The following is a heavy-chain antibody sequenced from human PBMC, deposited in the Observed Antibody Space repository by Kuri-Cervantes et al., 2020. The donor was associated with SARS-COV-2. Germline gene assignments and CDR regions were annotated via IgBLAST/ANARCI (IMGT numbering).Heavy chain of an antibody. Sequence: GESLKISCAASGFTFSSYGMHWVRQAPGKGLEWVAFIRYDGSNKYYADSVKGRFTISRDNSKNTLYLQMNSLRAEDTAVYHCAGLYSSSWSYDYWGQGTLVTVSS. V-gene: IGHV3-30*02. CDR3: AGLYSSSWSYDY. J-gene: IGHJ4*02. CDR2: IRYDGSNK. D-gene: IGHD6-13*01. CDR1: GFTFSSYG.